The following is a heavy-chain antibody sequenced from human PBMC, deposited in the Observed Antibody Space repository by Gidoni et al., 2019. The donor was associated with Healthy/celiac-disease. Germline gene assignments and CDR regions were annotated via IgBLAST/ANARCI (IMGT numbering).Heavy chain of an antibody. CDR3: ARGLRSGYAFTDYYFDY. J-gene: IGHJ4*02. CDR2: IYYSGST. D-gene: IGHD5-12*01. CDR1: GGSISSYY. V-gene: IGHV4-59*01. Sequence: QVQLQESGPGLVKPSETLSLTCTVSGGSISSYYWSWIRQPPGKGLEWIGYIYYSGSTNYNPSLKSRVTISVDTSKNQFSLKLSSVTAADTAVYYCARGLRSGYAFTDYYFDYWGQGTLVTVSS.